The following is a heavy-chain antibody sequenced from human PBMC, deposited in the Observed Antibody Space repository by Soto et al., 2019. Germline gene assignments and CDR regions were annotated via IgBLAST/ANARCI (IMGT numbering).Heavy chain of an antibody. CDR2: IDPSDSYT. CDR3: ARPRLMYYYDSSEAFDI. Sequence: GESLKISCKGSGYSFTSYWISWVRQMPGKGLEWMGRIDPSDSYTNYSPSFQGHVTISADKSISTAYLQWSSLKASDTAMYYCARPRLMYYYDSSEAFDIWGQGTMVTVSS. CDR1: GYSFTSYW. D-gene: IGHD3-22*01. V-gene: IGHV5-10-1*01. J-gene: IGHJ3*02.